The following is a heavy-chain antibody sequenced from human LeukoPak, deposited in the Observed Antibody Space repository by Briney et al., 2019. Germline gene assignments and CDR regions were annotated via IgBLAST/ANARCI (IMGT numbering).Heavy chain of an antibody. Sequence: GGSLRLSCAASGFTFSSYSMNWVRQAPGKGLEWVSSISSSSSYIYYADSVKGRFTISRDNAKSSLYLQMNSLRAEDTAVYYCARDSGGRGSYPCWGQGTLVTVSS. CDR2: ISSSSSYI. J-gene: IGHJ4*02. CDR1: GFTFSSYS. CDR3: ARDSGGRGSYPC. V-gene: IGHV3-21*01. D-gene: IGHD1-26*01.